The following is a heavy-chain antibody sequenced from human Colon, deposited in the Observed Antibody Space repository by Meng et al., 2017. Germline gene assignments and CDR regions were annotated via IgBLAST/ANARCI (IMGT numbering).Heavy chain of an antibody. J-gene: IGHJ4*02. Sequence: GESLKISCAASGLTFSDIWMIWVRQAPGKGLEWVASIKHDGSEEGYVDSVKGRFTISRDNTKNSLYLQMNSLRAEDTAVYYCAKNRVGHDFWGQGMLVTVSS. D-gene: IGHD1-26*01. CDR2: IKHDGSEE. CDR1: GLTFSDIW. CDR3: AKNRVGHDF. V-gene: IGHV3-7*01.